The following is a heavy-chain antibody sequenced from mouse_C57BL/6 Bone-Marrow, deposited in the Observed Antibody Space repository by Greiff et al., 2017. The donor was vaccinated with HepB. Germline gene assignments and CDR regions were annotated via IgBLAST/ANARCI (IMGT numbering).Heavy chain of an antibody. J-gene: IGHJ3*01. CDR2: IYPGDGDT. CDR1: GYAFSSSW. Sequence: QVHVKQSGPELVKPGASVKISCKASGYAFSSSWMNWVKQRPGKGLEWIGRIYPGDGDTNYNGKFKGKATLTADKSSSTAYMQLSSLTSEDSAVYFCARIGAVAYWGQGTLVTVSA. V-gene: IGHV1-82*01. CDR3: ARIGAVAY.